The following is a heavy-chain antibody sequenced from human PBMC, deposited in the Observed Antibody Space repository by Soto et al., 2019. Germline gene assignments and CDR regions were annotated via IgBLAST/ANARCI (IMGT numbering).Heavy chain of an antibody. CDR1: GGSFSGYY. CDR3: ARFTSYYGSGNPGDY. D-gene: IGHD3-10*01. V-gene: IGHV4-34*01. Sequence: LSETLSLTCAVYGGSFSGYYWSWIRQPPGKGLEWIGEINHSGSTNYNPSLKSRVTISVDTSKNQFSLKLSSVTAADTAVYYCARFTSYYGSGNPGDYWGQGNLVTVSS. J-gene: IGHJ4*02. CDR2: INHSGST.